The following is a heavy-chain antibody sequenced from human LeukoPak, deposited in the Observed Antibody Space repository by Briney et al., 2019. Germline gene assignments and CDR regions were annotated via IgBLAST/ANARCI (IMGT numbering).Heavy chain of an antibody. Sequence: SPSETLSLTCTISGGSISTYYWSWIRQSPGKGLEWIGYIYYSGSTNYNPSLKSRVTISVDTSKNQFSLKLSSVTAADTAVYYCAREAQAIAVAGTDGYFQHWGQGTLVTVSS. J-gene: IGHJ1*01. CDR3: AREAQAIAVAGTDGYFQH. V-gene: IGHV4-59*01. CDR2: IYYSGST. D-gene: IGHD6-19*01. CDR1: GGSISTYY.